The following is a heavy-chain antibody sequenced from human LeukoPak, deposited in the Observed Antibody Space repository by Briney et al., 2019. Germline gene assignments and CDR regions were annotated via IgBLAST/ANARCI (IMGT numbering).Heavy chain of an antibody. D-gene: IGHD6-6*01. V-gene: IGHV3-21*01. CDR2: VSTGSNYI. Sequence: GGSLRLSCAASGFTFSSYSLNWVRQAPGKGLEWVSSVSTGSNYIYYADSVKGRFTISRDNSKNTLYLQMNSLRAEDTAVYYCAKDSGWGSSSDAFDIWGQGTMVTVSS. CDR1: GFTFSSYS. J-gene: IGHJ3*02. CDR3: AKDSGWGSSSDAFDI.